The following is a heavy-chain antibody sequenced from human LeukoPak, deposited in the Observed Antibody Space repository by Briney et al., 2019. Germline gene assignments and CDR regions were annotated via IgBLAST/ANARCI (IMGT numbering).Heavy chain of an antibody. CDR2: IEWDDYK. Sequence: SGPTLANPTQTLTLTCTFPGFSLRTSGMRVSWIRQPPGKALEWLARIEWDDYKFYSTSLKTRLTISKDTSKKQVVLTMTNMDPVDTATYYCARMATGTTRYFDYWGQGTLVTVSS. CDR3: ARMATGTTRYFDY. V-gene: IGHV2-70*04. D-gene: IGHD1-1*01. CDR1: GFSLRTSGMR. J-gene: IGHJ4*02.